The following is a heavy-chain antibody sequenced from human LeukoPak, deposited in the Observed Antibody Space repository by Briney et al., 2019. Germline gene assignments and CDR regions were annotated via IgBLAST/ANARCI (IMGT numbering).Heavy chain of an antibody. CDR1: GFTFSSYE. CDR3: AREGKENYGMDV. V-gene: IGHV3-48*03. J-gene: IGHJ6*02. Sequence: GGSLRLSCAASGFTFSSYEMNWARQAPGKGLEWVSYISSSGSTIYYADSVKGRFTISRDNAKNSLYLQMNSLRAEDTAVYYCAREGKENYGMDVWGQGTTVTVSS. CDR2: ISSSGSTI.